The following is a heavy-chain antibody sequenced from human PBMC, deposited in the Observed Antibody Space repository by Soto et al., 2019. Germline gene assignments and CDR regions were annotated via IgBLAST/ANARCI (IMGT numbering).Heavy chain of an antibody. Sequence: LRLSCAASGFTFSNAWMSWVRQAPGKGLEWVGRIKSKTDGGTTDYAAPVKGRFTISRDDSKNTLYLQMNSLKTEDTAVYYCTTDQGYDFGDVWGQGTTVTVSS. CDR1: GFTFSNAW. D-gene: IGHD5-12*01. V-gene: IGHV3-15*01. CDR2: IKSKTDGGTT. CDR3: TTDQGYDFGDV. J-gene: IGHJ6*02.